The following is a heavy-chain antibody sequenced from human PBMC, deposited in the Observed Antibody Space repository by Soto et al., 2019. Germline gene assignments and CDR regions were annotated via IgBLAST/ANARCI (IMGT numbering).Heavy chain of an antibody. V-gene: IGHV3-23*01. CDR1: GSTFSSYA. D-gene: IGHD2-15*01. CDR2: ISGSGDST. J-gene: IGHJ3*01. Sequence: PGGSLRLSCAASGSTFSSYAMSWVRQAPGKGLEWVSVISGSGDSTYYADSVKGRFTISRDNSKNTLHVQMNSLRAEDTAVYYCARELGYCSGGSCYMDGAFDFWGQGTTVTVS. CDR3: ARELGYCSGGSCYMDGAFDF.